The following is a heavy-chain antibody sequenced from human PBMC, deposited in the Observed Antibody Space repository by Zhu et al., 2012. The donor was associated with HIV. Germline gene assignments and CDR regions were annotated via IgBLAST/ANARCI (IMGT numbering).Heavy chain of an antibody. CDR1: GDSVSTTYYY. V-gene: IGHV4-61*01. CDR2: NYYTGSP. Sequence: QVQLQESGPGLVKPSETLSLTCTVSGDSVSTTYYYWSWIRQPPGEGLEWIGNNYYTGSPNYNPALKSRVTISIDTSKNQFSLKLRSVTAADTAVYFCAKRSPPTAVAEYYFDYVGPRNSGHRLL. CDR3: AKRSPPTAVAEYYFDY. D-gene: IGHD6-19*01. J-gene: IGHJ4*01.